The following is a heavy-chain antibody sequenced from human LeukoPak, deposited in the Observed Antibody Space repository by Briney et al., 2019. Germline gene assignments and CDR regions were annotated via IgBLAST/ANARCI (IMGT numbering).Heavy chain of an antibody. J-gene: IGHJ6*03. CDR3: ARVVGLTGYSSSWYSGYYYYMDV. V-gene: IGHV1-69*06. CDR1: GGTFSSYA. CDR2: IIPIFGTT. Sequence: ASVKVSCKDSGGTFSSYAISWVRPAPGQGLEWMGGIIPIFGTTNYAQKFQDRVTITADKSTSTAYMELSSLRSEETAVYYCARVVGLTGYSSSWYSGYYYYMDVWGKGTTVTVSS. D-gene: IGHD6-13*01.